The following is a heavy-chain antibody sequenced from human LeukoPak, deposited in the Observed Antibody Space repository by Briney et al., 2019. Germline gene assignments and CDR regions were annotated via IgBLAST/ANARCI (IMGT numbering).Heavy chain of an antibody. CDR1: GFTFSGYN. CDR2: IKEDGREK. D-gene: IGHD2/OR15-2a*01. CDR3: AREENYYYYMDV. Sequence: SGGSLRLSCAASGFTFSGYNMNWVRQAPGKGLEWVANIKEDGREKYYVDSVKGRFTISRDNAKNSLYLQMNSLRAEDTAVYYCAREENYYYYMDVWGKGTTVTVSS. V-gene: IGHV3-7*01. J-gene: IGHJ6*03.